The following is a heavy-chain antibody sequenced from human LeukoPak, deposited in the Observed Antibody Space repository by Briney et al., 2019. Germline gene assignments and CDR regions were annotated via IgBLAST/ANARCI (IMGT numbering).Heavy chain of an antibody. CDR3: ARGGNSGSYLSDFDY. D-gene: IGHD1-26*01. Sequence: AGGSLRLSCAASGFTFSSYAMSWVRQAPGKGLEWVSAISGSGGSTYYADSVKGRFTISRDNSKNTLYLQMNSLRAEDTAVYYCARGGNSGSYLSDFDYWGQGTLVTVSS. V-gene: IGHV3-23*01. CDR1: GFTFSSYA. J-gene: IGHJ4*02. CDR2: ISGSGGST.